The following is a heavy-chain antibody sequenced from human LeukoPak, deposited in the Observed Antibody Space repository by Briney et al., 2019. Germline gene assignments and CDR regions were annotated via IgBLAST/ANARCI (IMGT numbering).Heavy chain of an antibody. CDR3: ARLRYYGSGSYPMTGNWFAP. CDR2: INHSGST. J-gene: IGHJ5*02. D-gene: IGHD3-10*01. CDR1: GGSFSGYY. Sequence: PSETLSLTCAVYGGSFSGYYWSWIRQPPGKGLEWIGEINHSGSTNYNPSLKSRVTISVDTSKNQFSLKLSSVTAADTSVYYCARLRYYGSGSYPMTGNWFAPWGQGTLVTVSS. V-gene: IGHV4-34*01.